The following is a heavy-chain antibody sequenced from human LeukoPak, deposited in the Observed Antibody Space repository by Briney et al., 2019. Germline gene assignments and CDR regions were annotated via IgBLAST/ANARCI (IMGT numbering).Heavy chain of an antibody. Sequence: GGSLRLSCEASGFIFSSYVMGWVRQAPGKGLEWVSSISVGGGDTFTADSVKGRFTITRENSKNTLYLQMMGLRVEDTAIYYCAKTPDGYCSSTSCYGDYWGQGTLVTVSS. CDR1: GFIFSSYV. J-gene: IGHJ4*02. CDR2: ISVGGGDT. V-gene: IGHV3-23*01. D-gene: IGHD2-2*03. CDR3: AKTPDGYCSSTSCYGDY.